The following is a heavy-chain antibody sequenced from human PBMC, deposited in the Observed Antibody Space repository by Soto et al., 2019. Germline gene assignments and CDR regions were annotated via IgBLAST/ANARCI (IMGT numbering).Heavy chain of an antibody. V-gene: IGHV1-2*04. Sequence: GASVKVSCKASGYTFTGYYMHWVRQAPGQGLEWMGWINPNSGGTNYAQKFQGWVTMSRNTSISTAYMELSRLRSDDTVVFFCARARPYGDYPYYYYGMDVWGQGTTVTVSS. CDR2: INPNSGGT. CDR3: ARARPYGDYPYYYYGMDV. CDR1: GYTFTGYY. D-gene: IGHD4-17*01. J-gene: IGHJ6*02.